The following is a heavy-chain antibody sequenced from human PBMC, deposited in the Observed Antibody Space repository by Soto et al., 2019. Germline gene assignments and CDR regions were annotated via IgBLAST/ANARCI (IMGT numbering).Heavy chain of an antibody. V-gene: IGHV1-18*01. J-gene: IGHJ6*02. D-gene: IGHD3-10*01. CDR2: ISTYTGNT. CDR1: GYTFTNYD. Sequence: QVHLVQSGAEVKKPGASVKVSCKASGYTFTNYDINWVRQAPGQGLEWMGWISTYTGNTDYAQKLQGRVTMTTGTSTSTAYMEMRSLKSDDTAVNYCARGYYYGSGRPTPGGMDVWGQGTTVTDSS. CDR3: ARGYYYGSGRPTPGGMDV.